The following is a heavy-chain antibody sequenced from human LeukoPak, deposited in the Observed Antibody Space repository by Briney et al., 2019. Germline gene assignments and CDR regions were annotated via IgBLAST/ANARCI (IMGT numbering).Heavy chain of an antibody. CDR3: VRHLPRGFLFDS. D-gene: IGHD3-3*01. V-gene: IGHV4-4*02. CDR1: GGSISSNTY. CDR2: IDHNGGP. Sequence: PSGTLTLTCDVSGGSISSNTYWRWVRQPPGKGLEWIGQIDHNGGPSYKPSLRGRVTMSVDKSKNQISVNLNSVTAADTAVYYCVRHLPRGFLFDSWGQGTLVTVSS. J-gene: IGHJ4*02.